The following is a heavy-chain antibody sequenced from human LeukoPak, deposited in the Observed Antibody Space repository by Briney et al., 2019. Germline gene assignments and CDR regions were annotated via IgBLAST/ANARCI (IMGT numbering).Heavy chain of an antibody. J-gene: IGHJ5*02. D-gene: IGHD2-21*02. Sequence: PSETLSLTCTVSGGSISSYYWSWIRQPPGKGLEWLGNIYYSGSTYCNPSLKSRVTISVDTSKNQFSLKLSSVTATDTAVYYCARLDFSLVVVTAGVFDPWGQGILVTVSS. V-gene: IGHV4-39*01. CDR1: GGSISSYY. CDR3: ARLDFSLVVVTAGVFDP. CDR2: IYYSGST.